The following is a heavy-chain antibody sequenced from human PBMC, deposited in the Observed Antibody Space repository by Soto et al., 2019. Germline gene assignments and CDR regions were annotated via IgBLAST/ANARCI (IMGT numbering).Heavy chain of an antibody. J-gene: IGHJ1*01. CDR3: ARGPGWSDEYFQD. V-gene: IGHV4-59*01. D-gene: IGHD3-3*01. CDR2: IYHSGST. Sequence: PSETLSLTCTVSGGSISSYYWNWIRQPPGKGLEWIGYIYHSGSTNYNPSLKSRVTISVDTSKNQFSLKLNSVTAADTAVYYCARGPGWSDEYFQDWGRCTMVTLSS. CDR1: GGSISSYY.